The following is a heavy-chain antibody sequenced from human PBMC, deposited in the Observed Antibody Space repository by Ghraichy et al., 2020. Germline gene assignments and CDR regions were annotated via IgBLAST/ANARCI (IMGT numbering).Heavy chain of an antibody. J-gene: IGHJ5*02. CDR3: VRGHTNSRKFYQLDA. Sequence: LSCAASGLSFSDHPMHWVRQAPGKGLESVAIICSNGRCSYYADSVQGRFTISRDNSKNMLYLQMDSLRLEDMAVYYCVRGHTNSRKFYQLDAWGQGTMVTISS. D-gene: IGHD1-1*01. V-gene: IGHV3-64*02. CDR1: GLSFSDHP. CDR2: ICSNGRCS.